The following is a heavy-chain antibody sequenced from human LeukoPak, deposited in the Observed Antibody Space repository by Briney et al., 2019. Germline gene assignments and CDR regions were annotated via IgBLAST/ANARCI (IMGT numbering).Heavy chain of an antibody. J-gene: IGHJ4*02. Sequence: SETLSLTCAVYGGSFSAYYWSWIRQPPGKGLEWIGEINHSGSTNYNPSLKSRVTISVDTSKNQFSLKLSSVTAADTAVYYCASYGSGRDYWGQGTLVTVSS. V-gene: IGHV4-34*01. CDR1: GGSFSAYY. CDR2: INHSGST. D-gene: IGHD3-10*01. CDR3: ASYGSGRDY.